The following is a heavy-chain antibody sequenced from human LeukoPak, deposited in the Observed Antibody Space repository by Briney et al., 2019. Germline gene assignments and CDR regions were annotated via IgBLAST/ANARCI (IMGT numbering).Heavy chain of an antibody. D-gene: IGHD4-17*01. CDR3: ARETPYGDYTYYFDY. CDR1: GGSISSGDYY. Sequence: SETLSLTCTVSGGSISSGDYYWSWIRQPPGKGXXWIGYIYYSGSTYYDPSPKSRVTISVDTSKNQFSLKLSSVTAADTAVYYCARETPYGDYTYYFDYWGQGTLVTVSS. V-gene: IGHV4-30-4*01. J-gene: IGHJ4*02. CDR2: IYYSGST.